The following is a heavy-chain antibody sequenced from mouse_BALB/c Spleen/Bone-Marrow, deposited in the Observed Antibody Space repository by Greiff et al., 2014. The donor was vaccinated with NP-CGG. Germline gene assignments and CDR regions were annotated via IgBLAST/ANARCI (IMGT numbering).Heavy chain of an antibody. V-gene: IGHV1S81*02. CDR1: GYTFTSYW. CDR2: INPSNGRT. D-gene: IGHD1-1*01. CDR3: ARMATTVVATDY. Sequence: QVQLQQSGAELVKPGASVKLSCKASGYTFTSYWMHWVKQRPGQGLERIGEINPSNGRTNYNEKFKSKATLTVDKSSSTAYMQLGSLTSEDSAVYYCARMATTVVATDYWGQGTTLTVSS. J-gene: IGHJ2*01.